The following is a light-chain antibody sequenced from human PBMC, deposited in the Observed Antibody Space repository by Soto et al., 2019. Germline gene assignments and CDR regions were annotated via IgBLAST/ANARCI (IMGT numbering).Light chain of an antibody. CDR1: SSDVGVYNY. CDR3: CSYAGSPWL. Sequence: QSVLTQPRSVSGSPGQSVTISCTGTSSDVGVYNYVSWYQQHPGKAPKLMIYDVSIRPSGVPDRFSGSKSGNTASLTISGLQAEDEADYYCCSYAGSPWLFGGGTKLTVL. V-gene: IGLV2-11*01. CDR2: DVS. J-gene: IGLJ3*02.